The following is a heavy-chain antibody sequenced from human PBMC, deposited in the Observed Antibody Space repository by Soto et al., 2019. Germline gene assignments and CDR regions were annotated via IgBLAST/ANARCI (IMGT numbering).Heavy chain of an antibody. Sequence: GGSLRLSCAASGFTFSSYSMNWVRQAPGKGLEWVSSISSSSSYIYYADSVKGRFTISRDNAKNSLYLQMNSLRAEDTAVYYCARDPGGKLYYFDYWGQGTLVTVSS. J-gene: IGHJ4*02. V-gene: IGHV3-21*01. CDR2: ISSSSSYI. CDR1: GFTFSSYS. D-gene: IGHD2-15*01. CDR3: ARDPGGKLYYFDY.